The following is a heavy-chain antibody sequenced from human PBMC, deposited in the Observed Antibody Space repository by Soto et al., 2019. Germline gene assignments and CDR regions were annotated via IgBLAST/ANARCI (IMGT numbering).Heavy chain of an antibody. V-gene: IGHV3-64*01. J-gene: IGHJ6*02. D-gene: IGHD3-9*01. Sequence: EVQLVESGGGLVQPGGSLRLSCAASGFTFSSYAMHWVRQAPGKGLEYVSVIISNGGSTYYANSVKDRFTISRDNSENTMYLQLGSLRAEVMAVFYCARAIWEAYGMDVWGQGTTVTVSS. CDR3: ARAIWEAYGMDV. CDR1: GFTFSSYA. CDR2: IISNGGST.